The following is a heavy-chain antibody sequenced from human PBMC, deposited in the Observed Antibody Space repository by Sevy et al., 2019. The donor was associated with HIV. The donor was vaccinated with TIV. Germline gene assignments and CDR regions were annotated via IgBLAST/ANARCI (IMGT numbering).Heavy chain of an antibody. J-gene: IGHJ4*02. CDR2: TDPNSGGT. CDR3: SRSVYGSRTYLNDY. V-gene: IGHV1-2*02. D-gene: IGHD3-10*01. Sequence: ASVKVSCKASGYTFTGYYMHWVRQAPGQGLEWMGWTDPNSGGTNYAQKFQGRVTMSTDTSISTAYMELSRLRSDDTALYYCSRSVYGSRTYLNDYWGQGTLVTVSS. CDR1: GYTFTGYY.